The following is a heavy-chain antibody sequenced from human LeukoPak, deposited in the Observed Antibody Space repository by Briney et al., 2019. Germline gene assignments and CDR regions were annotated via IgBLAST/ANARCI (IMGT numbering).Heavy chain of an antibody. CDR2: ISGSDST. Sequence: GGSLRLSCVASGFTFSRYGMYWVRQAPGKGLEWVSAISGSDSTYYADSVKGRFTISRDNSKNTLYLQMNSLRAEDTAIYYCAKGVRFLDWWILDYWGQGSLVTVSS. V-gene: IGHV3-23*01. J-gene: IGHJ4*02. D-gene: IGHD3-9*01. CDR3: AKGVRFLDWWILDY. CDR1: GFTFSRYG.